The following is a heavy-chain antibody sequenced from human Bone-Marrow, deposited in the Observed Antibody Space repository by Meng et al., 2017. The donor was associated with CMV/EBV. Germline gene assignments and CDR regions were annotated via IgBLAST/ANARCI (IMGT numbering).Heavy chain of an antibody. Sequence: GSLRLSCAVSGGSISSSNWWSWVRQPPGKGLEWIGEIYHSGSTNYNPSLKSRVTISVDKSKNQFSLKLSSVTAADTAVYYCARIGVVVPAAIAWFDPWDQGTLVTVSS. J-gene: IGHJ5*02. CDR3: ARIGVVVPAAIAWFDP. CDR2: IYHSGST. CDR1: GGSISSSNW. V-gene: IGHV4-4*02. D-gene: IGHD2-2*02.